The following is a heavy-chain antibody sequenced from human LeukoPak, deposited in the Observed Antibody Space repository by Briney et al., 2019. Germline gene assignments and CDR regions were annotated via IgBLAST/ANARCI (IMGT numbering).Heavy chain of an antibody. CDR3: AGELRFLEWLLPIDY. Sequence: PGGSLRLSCAASGFTFSSYAMSWVRQAPGKGLEWVSTISDSGSGGIRYYADSVKGLFTSSRDNSKNTLYLQMNSLRAEDTAVYYCAGELRFLEWLLPIDYWGQGTLVTVSS. CDR2: ISDSGSGGIR. J-gene: IGHJ4*02. CDR1: GFTFSSYA. V-gene: IGHV3-23*01. D-gene: IGHD3-3*01.